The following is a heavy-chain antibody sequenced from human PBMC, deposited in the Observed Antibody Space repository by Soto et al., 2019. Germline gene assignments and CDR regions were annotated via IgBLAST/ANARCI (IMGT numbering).Heavy chain of an antibody. D-gene: IGHD3-10*01. J-gene: IGHJ6*02. CDR1: GYSFTSYW. CDR2: IYPGDSDT. V-gene: IGHV5-51*01. Sequence: GESLKISCKGSGYSFTSYWIGWVRQMPGKGLEWMGIIYPGDSDTRYSPSFQGQVTISADKSISTAYLQWSSLKASDTAMYYCARLPYYYGSGSYPYYYYGMDVWGQGTTVTVSS. CDR3: ARLPYYYGSGSYPYYYYGMDV.